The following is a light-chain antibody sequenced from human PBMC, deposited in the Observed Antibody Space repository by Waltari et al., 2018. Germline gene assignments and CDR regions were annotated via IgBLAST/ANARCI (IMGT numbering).Light chain of an antibody. CDR3: QTGGHGTWV. V-gene: IGLV4-69*01. CDR2: VISDGSP. J-gene: IGLJ3*02. Sequence: QLVLTQSPSASASLGASVSLTCTLASGPTSNTIAWHPQQPEKGPRYLMKVISDGSPSKWDAXXDRFSGSGSGAERYLTISNVQSEDEADYYCQTGGHGTWVFGGGTKLTVL. CDR1: SGPTSNT.